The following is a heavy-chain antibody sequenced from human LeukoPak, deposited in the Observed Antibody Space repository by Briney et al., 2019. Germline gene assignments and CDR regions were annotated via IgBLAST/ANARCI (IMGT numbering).Heavy chain of an antibody. CDR3: ERGGGYYAYDY. CDR2: IYYSGST. Sequence: SETLSLTCTVSVGSISSSSYYWGWIRQPPGKGLEWIGSIYYSGSTYYNPSLKSRVTISVDTSKNQFSLKLSSVTAADTAVYYCERGGGYYAYDYWGQGTLVTVSS. CDR1: VGSISSSSYY. V-gene: IGHV4-39*07. J-gene: IGHJ4*02. D-gene: IGHD3-22*01.